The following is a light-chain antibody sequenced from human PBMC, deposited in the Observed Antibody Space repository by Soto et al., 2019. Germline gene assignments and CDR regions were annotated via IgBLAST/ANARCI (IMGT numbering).Light chain of an antibody. Sequence: EIVLTQSPGTLSLSPGERATLSCRASQSVSSGNLAWYQQKPGQAPRLLIYGASSRATGIPDRFSGSGSGTDFTLTISRLEPEDFAVYYCQQYGSSPLFTFGPGTRVDIK. CDR2: GAS. V-gene: IGKV3-20*01. CDR3: QQYGSSPLFT. J-gene: IGKJ3*01. CDR1: QSVSSGN.